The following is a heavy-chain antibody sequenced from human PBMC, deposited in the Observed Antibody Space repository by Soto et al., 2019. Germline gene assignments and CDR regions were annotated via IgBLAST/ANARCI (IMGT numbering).Heavy chain of an antibody. J-gene: IGHJ5*02. CDR2: INLGGST. CDR1: GDSITSSAW. D-gene: IGHD1-20*01. V-gene: IGHV4-4*02. Sequence: QVQLQESGPGLVKPSGTLSLTCAVSGDSITSSAWWSCVRQPPGKGLEWFGEINLGGSTNYTPCLKRRVTISVDKSTNPFSLILNSVTAADTALYYCATGDNWRPDLWGQATLVTVSS. CDR3: ATGDNWRPDL.